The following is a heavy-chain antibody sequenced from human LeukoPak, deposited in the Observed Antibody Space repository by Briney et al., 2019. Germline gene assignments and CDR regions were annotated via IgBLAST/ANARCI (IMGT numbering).Heavy chain of an antibody. CDR2: ISSSGSTI. V-gene: IGHV3-48*04. CDR1: GFTFSSYA. CDR3: AREGEFTHYFDY. J-gene: IGHJ4*02. D-gene: IGHD3-16*01. Sequence: GGSLRLSCAASGFTFSSYAMSWVRQAPGKGLEWVSYISSSGSTIYYADSVKGRFTISRDNAKNSLYLQMNSLRAEDTAVYYCAREGEFTHYFDYWGQGTLVTVSS.